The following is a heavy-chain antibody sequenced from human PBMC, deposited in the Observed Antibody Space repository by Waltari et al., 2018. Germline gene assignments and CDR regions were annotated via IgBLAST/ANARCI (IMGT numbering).Heavy chain of an antibody. V-gene: IGHV3-23*04. CDR3: AKAPMRHYYDSSGYPDY. Sequence: EVQLVESGGGLGQPGGSLRLSCSPSRFPFLSYAMSGVIQAPGKWLEWLAAISGSGGSTYYAYSVKGRFTISRDNYKNTLYLQMNSLRAEDTAVYYCAKAPMRHYYDSSGYPDYWGQGTLVTVSS. CDR1: RFPFLSYA. J-gene: IGHJ4*02. CDR2: ISGSGGST. D-gene: IGHD3-22*01.